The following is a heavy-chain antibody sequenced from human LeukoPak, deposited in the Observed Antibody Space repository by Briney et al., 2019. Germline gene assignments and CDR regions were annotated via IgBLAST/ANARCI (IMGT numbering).Heavy chain of an antibody. V-gene: IGHV3-53*01. CDR3: ARGRGLGVVSPYFDY. CDR2: IYGDGRT. J-gene: IGHJ4*02. D-gene: IGHD3-3*01. Sequence: GGSLRLSCVVSGFSVSNNYIIWVRQAPGNGLERVSVIYGDGRTSHSASVRGRFTISRDNSKNIVSLQMNNLRAEDTAVYYCARGRGLGVVSPYFDYWGQGTLATVSS. CDR1: GFSVSNNY.